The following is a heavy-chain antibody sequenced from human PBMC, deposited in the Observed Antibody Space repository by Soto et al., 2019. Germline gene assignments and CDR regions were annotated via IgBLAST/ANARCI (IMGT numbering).Heavy chain of an antibody. D-gene: IGHD3-22*01. CDR3: AGSSGWLDYY. J-gene: IGHJ4*02. V-gene: IGHV3-7*04. CDR2: IKQDGSET. CDR1: GFTFSSFW. Sequence: EVQLVESGGGLVQTGGSLRLSCAASGFTFSSFWMSWVRQAPGKGLEWVANIKQDGSETRYVDSVKGRFTISRDNAKNSLYLQIDSLRAEDTAVYYCAGSSGWLDYYWGQGILVTVSS.